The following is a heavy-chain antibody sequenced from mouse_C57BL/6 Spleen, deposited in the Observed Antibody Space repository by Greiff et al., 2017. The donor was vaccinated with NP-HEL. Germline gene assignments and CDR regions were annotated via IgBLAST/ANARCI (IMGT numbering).Heavy chain of an antibody. CDR2: IYPRSGNT. D-gene: IGHD2-2*01. J-gene: IGHJ4*01. Sequence: QVQLQQSGAELARPGASVKLSCTASGYTFTSYGISWVKQRTGQGLEWIGEIYPRSGNTYYNEKFKGKATLTAAKSSSTAYMELRSLTSEDAAVYFCASGGYDEEDYWGQGTSVTVSS. CDR3: ASGGYDEEDY. CDR1: GYTFTSYG. V-gene: IGHV1-81*01.